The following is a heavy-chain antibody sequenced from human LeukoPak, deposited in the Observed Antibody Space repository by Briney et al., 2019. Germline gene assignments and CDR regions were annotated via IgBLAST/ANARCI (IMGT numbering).Heavy chain of an antibody. J-gene: IGHJ6*02. Sequence: GASVKVSCKASGYTFTSYGISWVRQAPGQGLEWMGWISAYNGNTNYAQKLQGRVTMTTDTSTSTAYMELSSLRSEDTAVYYCATRVVYYYYGMDVWGQGTTVTVSS. CDR3: ATRVVYYYYGMDV. V-gene: IGHV1-18*01. CDR2: ISAYNGNT. D-gene: IGHD1-7*01. CDR1: GYTFTSYG.